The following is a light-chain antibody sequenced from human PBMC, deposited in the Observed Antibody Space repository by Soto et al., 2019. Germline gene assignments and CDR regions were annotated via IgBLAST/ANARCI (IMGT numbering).Light chain of an antibody. CDR3: QQRCDWPLT. CDR2: DAS. CDR1: QRVSSQ. J-gene: IGKJ4*01. Sequence: IGVTQSPATLSLSPGERATLSCRASQRVSSQLAWYQQKPGQAPRLLIYDASNRATGIPARFSGSGSATDFTLTISSLEPEDFAVYYCQQRCDWPLTFGGGTKVDIK. V-gene: IGKV3-11*01.